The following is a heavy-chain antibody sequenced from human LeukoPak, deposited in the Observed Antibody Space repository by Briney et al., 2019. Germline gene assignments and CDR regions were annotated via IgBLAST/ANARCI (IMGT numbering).Heavy chain of an antibody. CDR1: GGSFSGYY. CDR3: ARGRARGIVVVPAAYNPDYYYGMDV. D-gene: IGHD2-2*01. Sequence: PSETLSLTCAVYGGSFSGYYWSWIRQPPGKGLEWIGEINHSGSTNYNPSLNSRVTISVDTSKNQFSLKLSSVTAADTAVYYCARGRARGIVVVPAAYNPDYYYGMDVWGQGTTVTVSS. J-gene: IGHJ6*02. V-gene: IGHV4-34*01. CDR2: INHSGST.